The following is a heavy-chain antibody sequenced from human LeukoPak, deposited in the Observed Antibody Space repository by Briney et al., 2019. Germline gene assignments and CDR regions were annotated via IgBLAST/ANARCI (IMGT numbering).Heavy chain of an antibody. CDR1: GFTFRRYG. J-gene: IGHJ3*02. Sequence: PGGSLRLSCAASGFTFRRYGMSWVRQAPGKGLEWVSAISGSGGNTFYADSVKGRFTISRDNSKNTLYLQMNSLRAEDTAVYYCAKDVAWDKWELRVVPPAFDIWGQGTMVTVSS. CDR2: ISGSGGNT. V-gene: IGHV3-23*01. D-gene: IGHD1-26*01. CDR3: AKDVAWDKWELRVVPPAFDI.